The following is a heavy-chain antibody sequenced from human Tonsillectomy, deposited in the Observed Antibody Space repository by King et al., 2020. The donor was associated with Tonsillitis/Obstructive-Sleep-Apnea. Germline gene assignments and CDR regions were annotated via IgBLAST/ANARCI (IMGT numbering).Heavy chain of an antibody. J-gene: IGHJ4*02. V-gene: IGHV5-51*03. D-gene: IGHD4-23*01. CDR3: ARKGLYGGNPDY. CDR2: IYPSDSDT. Sequence: VQLVQSGAEVKKPGESLKISCKGSGYSFSNYWIGWVRQMPGKGLEWMGIIYPSDSDTTYSPSFQGQVTISVDKSSTTAYLQWGSLKASDTAMYYCARKGLYGGNPDYWGQGTLVTASS. CDR1: GYSFSNYW.